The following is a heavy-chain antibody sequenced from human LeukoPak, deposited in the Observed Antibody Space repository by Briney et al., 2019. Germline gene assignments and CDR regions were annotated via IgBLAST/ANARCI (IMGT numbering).Heavy chain of an antibody. CDR1: GGSISSYY. CDR2: IYTSGST. Sequence: SETLSLTCAVSGGSISSYYWSWIRQPAGKGLEWIGRIYTSGSTNYNPSLKSRVTMSVDTSKNQFSLKLSSVTAADTAVYYCARAGFAMAPLRGTPFDYWGQGTLVTVSS. V-gene: IGHV4-4*07. D-gene: IGHD5-18*01. CDR3: ARAGFAMAPLRGTPFDY. J-gene: IGHJ4*02.